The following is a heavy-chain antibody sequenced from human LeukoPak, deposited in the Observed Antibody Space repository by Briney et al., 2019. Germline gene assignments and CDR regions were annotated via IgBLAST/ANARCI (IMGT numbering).Heavy chain of an antibody. D-gene: IGHD6-13*01. CDR1: GFTFSSYA. V-gene: IGHV3-23*01. Sequence: GGSLRLSCAASGFTFSSYAMSWVRQAPGKGLEWVSAISGSGGSTYYADSVKGRFTISRDNSKNTLYLQMNGLRAEDTAVYYCAKSLRIAAAVKPYYFDYWGQGTLVTVSS. J-gene: IGHJ4*02. CDR2: ISGSGGST. CDR3: AKSLRIAAAVKPYYFDY.